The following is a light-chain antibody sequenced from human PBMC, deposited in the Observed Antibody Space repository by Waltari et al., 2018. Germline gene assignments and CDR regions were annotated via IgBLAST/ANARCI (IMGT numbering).Light chain of an antibody. CDR2: AKN. CDR1: SLRNYY. CDR3: HSRDASGVAGS. V-gene: IGLV3-19*01. Sequence: SSELTQDPAVSVAMGQTVRITCHGDSLRNYYASWYQQRPGQAPILVMYAKNNRPPGVPDRFSGSSSHNTASLTITGAQAEDEASYYCHSRDASGVAGSFGGGTKLTVL. J-gene: IGLJ2*01.